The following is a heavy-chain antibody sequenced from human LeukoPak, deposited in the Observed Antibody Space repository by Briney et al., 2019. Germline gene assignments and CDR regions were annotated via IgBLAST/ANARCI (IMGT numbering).Heavy chain of an antibody. CDR1: GGSISSYY. CDR3: ARDRGSSGWFDY. J-gene: IGHJ4*02. Sequence: KPSETLSLTCTVSGGSISSYYWSWIRQPPGKGLEWTGYIYYGGSTNYNPSLKSRVTISVDTSKNQFSLKLSSVTAADTAVYYCARDRGSSGWFDYWGQGTLVTVSS. D-gene: IGHD3-10*01. CDR2: IYYGGST. V-gene: IGHV4-59*01.